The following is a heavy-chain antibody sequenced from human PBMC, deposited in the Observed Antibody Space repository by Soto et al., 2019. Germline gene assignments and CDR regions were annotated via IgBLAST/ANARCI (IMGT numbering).Heavy chain of an antibody. CDR3: ARSAIPRGVWLAH. CDR2: IYASGSA. V-gene: IGHV4-4*07. Sequence: SSENLSLSCSLSTGSLSTFYWSWIRQPAGGKGLEWIGRIYASGSANYNPSLKSRVTMSVDTSKNQVSLKMNSVTAADTAMYFCARSAIPRGVWLAHCVQVSLVT. D-gene: IGHD2-21*02. J-gene: IGHJ5*02. CDR1: TGSLSTFY.